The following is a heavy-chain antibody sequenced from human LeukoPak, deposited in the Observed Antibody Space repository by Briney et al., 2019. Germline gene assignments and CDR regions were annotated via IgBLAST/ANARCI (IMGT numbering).Heavy chain of an antibody. V-gene: IGHV4-59*01. J-gene: IGHJ4*02. D-gene: IGHD5-24*01. CDR3: ARCGFARRDGYNRFDY. CDR2: TYYSGST. CDR1: GGSISSYY. Sequence: SETLSFTCTVSGGSISSYYWSWIRQPPGKGLKWIGSTYYSGSTYDNPSLKRRATISVNTSKNQCSLKLSSVPAADTAVFCCARCGFARRDGYNRFDYWGQGTLVTVSS.